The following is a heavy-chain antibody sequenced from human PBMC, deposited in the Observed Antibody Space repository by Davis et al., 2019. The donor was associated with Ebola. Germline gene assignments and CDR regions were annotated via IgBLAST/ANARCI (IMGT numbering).Heavy chain of an antibody. J-gene: IGHJ6*02. Sequence: SETPSLTCTVSGGSISSGDYYWSWIRQPPGKGLEWIGYIYYSGSTYYNPSLKSRVTISVDTSKNQFSLKLSSVPAADTAVYYCARDLRSPYDDSSGYGYYYGMDVWGQGTTVTVSS. D-gene: IGHD3-22*01. V-gene: IGHV4-30-4*01. CDR2: IYYSGST. CDR1: GGSISSGDYY. CDR3: ARDLRSPYDDSSGYGYYYGMDV.